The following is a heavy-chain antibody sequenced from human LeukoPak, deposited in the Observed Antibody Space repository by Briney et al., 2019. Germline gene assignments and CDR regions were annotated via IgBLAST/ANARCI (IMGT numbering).Heavy chain of an antibody. V-gene: IGHV7-4-1*02. J-gene: IGHJ4*02. CDR3: VGGIDTTGYFNY. CDR1: GYTFITYP. D-gene: IGHD3-22*01. CDR2: IDTNTGSP. Sequence: EASVKVSCKASGYTFITYPINWVRQAPGQGLEWMGWIDTNTGSPTYAQGLTGRFVFSLDTSVSTAFLQINSLKAEDTALYYGVGGIDTTGYFNYWGQGTLVTVSS.